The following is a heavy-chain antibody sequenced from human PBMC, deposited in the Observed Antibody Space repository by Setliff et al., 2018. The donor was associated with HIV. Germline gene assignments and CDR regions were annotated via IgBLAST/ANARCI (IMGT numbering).Heavy chain of an antibody. D-gene: IGHD6-13*01. CDR2: IRGSGSGDTT. CDR3: AREDSSWYGSLDY. V-gene: IGHV3-23*01. J-gene: IGHJ4*02. Sequence: GESLKISCAASGFIFSSYAMTWVRQAPGKGLEWVSTIRGSGSGDTTHYADFVKGQFTISRDNSKNTVYLQMNSLRAEDMAIYYCAREDSSWYGSLDYWGQGTPVTVSS. CDR1: GFIFSSYA.